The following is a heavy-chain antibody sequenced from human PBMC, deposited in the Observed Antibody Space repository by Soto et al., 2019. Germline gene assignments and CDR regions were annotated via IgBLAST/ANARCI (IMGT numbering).Heavy chain of an antibody. J-gene: IGHJ4*02. Sequence: GGSLRLCCAASGFTFSSYSMNWVRQAPGKGLEWVSYISSSSSTIYYADSVKGRFTISRDNAKNSLYLQMNSLRAEDTAVYYCARAPQPRDDYFDYWGQGTLVTVSS. CDR3: ARAPQPRDDYFDY. CDR2: ISSSSSTI. V-gene: IGHV3-48*01. D-gene: IGHD2-2*01. CDR1: GFTFSSYS.